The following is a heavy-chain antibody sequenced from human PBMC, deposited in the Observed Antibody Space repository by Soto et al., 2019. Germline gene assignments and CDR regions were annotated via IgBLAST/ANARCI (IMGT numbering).Heavy chain of an antibody. CDR2: ISAYNGNT. Sequence: ASVEVSCKASGYTFTSYGISWVRQAPGQGLEWMGWISAYNGNTNYAQKLQGRVTMTTDTSTSTAYMELRSLRSDDTAVYYCASYRCSGGSCYYYGMDVWGQGTTVTVSS. CDR1: GYTFTSYG. D-gene: IGHD2-15*01. CDR3: ASYRCSGGSCYYYGMDV. V-gene: IGHV1-18*01. J-gene: IGHJ6*02.